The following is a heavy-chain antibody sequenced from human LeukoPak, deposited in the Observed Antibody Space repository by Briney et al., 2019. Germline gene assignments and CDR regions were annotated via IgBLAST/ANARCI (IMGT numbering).Heavy chain of an antibody. J-gene: IGHJ3*02. CDR1: GGSISSYY. Sequence: SETLSLTCTVSGGSISSYYWSWIRQPAGKGLEWIGRIYTSGSTNYNPSLKSRVTMSVDTSKNQFSLKLSSVTAADTAVYYCAREHPTSGPDAFDIWGQGTMVTVSS. D-gene: IGHD5-12*01. V-gene: IGHV4-4*07. CDR2: IYTSGST. CDR3: AREHPTSGPDAFDI.